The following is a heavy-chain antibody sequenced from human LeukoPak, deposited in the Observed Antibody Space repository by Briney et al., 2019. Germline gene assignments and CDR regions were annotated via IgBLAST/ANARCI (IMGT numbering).Heavy chain of an antibody. V-gene: IGHV4-59*07. D-gene: IGHD1-20*01. CDR3: ARGGITGTTRYYYMDV. Sequence: SDTLSLTCTVSGGSISDYYWTWLRQPPGKGLEGTGHIYYSGNTIYNPSLKSRVTISVDTSKNQFSLKLTSVTTADTAVYYCARGGITGTTRYYYMDVWGKGTTVTVSS. CDR2: IYYSGNT. CDR1: GGSISDYY. J-gene: IGHJ6*03.